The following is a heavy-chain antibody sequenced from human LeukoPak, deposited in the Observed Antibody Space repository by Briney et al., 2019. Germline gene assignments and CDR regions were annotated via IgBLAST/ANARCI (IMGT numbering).Heavy chain of an antibody. D-gene: IGHD3-3*01. J-gene: IGHJ4*02. Sequence: SETLSLTCTVSGGPISGSISSSTYYWGWIRQPPGKGLEWIGNIYYSGGTYYNPSLKSRVTISVDTSKNQFSLKLNSVTAADTAVYYCVTSFWSAYYFDYWGQGILVTVSS. V-gene: IGHV4-39*01. CDR1: GGPISGSISSSTYY. CDR2: IYYSGGT. CDR3: VTSFWSAYYFDY.